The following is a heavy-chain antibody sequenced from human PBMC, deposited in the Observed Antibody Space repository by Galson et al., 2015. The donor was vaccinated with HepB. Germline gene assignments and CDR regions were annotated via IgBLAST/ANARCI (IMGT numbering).Heavy chain of an antibody. CDR3: ALSKDYGDLPPGY. CDR2: ISYDGSNK. V-gene: IGHV3-30*04. CDR1: GFTFSSYA. Sequence: SLRLSCAASGFTFSSYAMHWVRQAPGKGLEWVAVISYDGSNKYYADSVKGRFTISRDNSKNTLYLQMNSLRAEDTAVYYCALSKDYGDLPPGYWGQGTLVTVSS. D-gene: IGHD4-17*01. J-gene: IGHJ4*02.